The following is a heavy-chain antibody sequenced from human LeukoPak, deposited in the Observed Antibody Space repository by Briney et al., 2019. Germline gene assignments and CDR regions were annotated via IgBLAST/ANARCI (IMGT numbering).Heavy chain of an antibody. Sequence: LEWIGSIYHSGSTYYNPSLKSRVTISVDTSKNQFSLKLSSVTAADTAVYYCAGGSLWFKAGYMDVWGKVSTVTVCS. J-gene: IGHJ6*03. CDR2: IYHSGST. D-gene: IGHD3-10*01. V-gene: IGHV4-38-2*01. CDR3: AGGSLWFKAGYMDV.